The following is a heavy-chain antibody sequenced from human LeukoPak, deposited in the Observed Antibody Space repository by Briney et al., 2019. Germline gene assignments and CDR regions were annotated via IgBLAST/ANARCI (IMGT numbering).Heavy chain of an antibody. V-gene: IGHV1-18*01. Sequence: ASVKVSCKASGYSFVGYGITWVRQAPGQGLEWMGWFNPENGNTNYAQKVQGRVTMTADTSTSTSYMELRSLRSDDTAIYYCARVERTRGYSGYDRFDYWGQGTLVTVSS. J-gene: IGHJ4*02. CDR2: FNPENGNT. D-gene: IGHD5-12*01. CDR1: GYSFVGYG. CDR3: ARVERTRGYSGYDRFDY.